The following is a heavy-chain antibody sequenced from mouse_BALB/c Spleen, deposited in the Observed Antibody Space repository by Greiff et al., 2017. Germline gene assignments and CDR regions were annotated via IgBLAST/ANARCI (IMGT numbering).Heavy chain of an antibody. Sequence: QVQLQQSGAELMKPGASVKISCKATGYTFSSYWIEWVKQRPGHGLEWIGEILPGSGSTNYNEKFKGKATFTADTSSNTAYMQLSSLTSEDSAVYYCARRGVNWGYAMDYWGQGTSVTVSS. J-gene: IGHJ4*01. CDR2: ILPGSGST. CDR3: ARRGVNWGYAMDY. CDR1: GYTFSSYW. D-gene: IGHD4-1*01. V-gene: IGHV1-9*01.